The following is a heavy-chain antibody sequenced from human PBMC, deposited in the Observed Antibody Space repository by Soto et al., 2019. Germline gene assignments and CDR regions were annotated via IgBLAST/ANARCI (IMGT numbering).Heavy chain of an antibody. V-gene: IGHV4-34*01. D-gene: IGHD6-13*01. Sequence: QVQLQQWGAGLLKPSETLSLTCAVYGGSFSGYYWSWIRQPPGKGLEWIGEINHSGSTNYNPSLKSRVTISVDTSKNQFSLKLSSVTAADTAVYYCARRGKKAAAGYFDYWGQGTLVNVSS. J-gene: IGHJ4*02. CDR3: ARRGKKAAAGYFDY. CDR2: INHSGST. CDR1: GGSFSGYY.